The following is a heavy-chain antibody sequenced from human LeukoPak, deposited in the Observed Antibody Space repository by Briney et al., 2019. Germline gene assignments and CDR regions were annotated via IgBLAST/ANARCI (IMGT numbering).Heavy chain of an antibody. CDR2: INHSGST. Sequence: PSETLSLTCAVYGGSFSGYYWSWIRQPPGKGLEWIGEINHSGSTNYNPSLKSRVTISVDTSKNQCSLKLSSVTAADTAVYYCARVFTDSSGYPYWYFDLWGRGTLVTVSS. CDR3: ARVFTDSSGYPYWYFDL. V-gene: IGHV4-34*01. J-gene: IGHJ2*01. CDR1: GGSFSGYY. D-gene: IGHD3-22*01.